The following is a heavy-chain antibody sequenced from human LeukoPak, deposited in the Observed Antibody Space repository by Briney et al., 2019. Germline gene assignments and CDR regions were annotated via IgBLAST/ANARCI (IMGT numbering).Heavy chain of an antibody. J-gene: IGHJ4*02. V-gene: IGHV4-38-2*02. CDR1: GYSIRSGFY. Sequence: SETLSLTCTVSGYSIRSGFYWGWIRKPPGKGLECIGSIYHSRSTYYNPSLKTRVTISVDTSKNQFSLNLSSVTAADTAMYYCARAVGTSRNFFDYWGQGTLVTVSS. CDR2: IYHSRST. D-gene: IGHD4-23*01. CDR3: ARAVGTSRNFFDY.